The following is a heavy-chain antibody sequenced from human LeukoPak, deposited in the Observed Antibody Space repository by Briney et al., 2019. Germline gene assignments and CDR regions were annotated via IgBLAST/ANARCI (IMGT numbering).Heavy chain of an antibody. D-gene: IGHD3-22*01. CDR3: ARHRYYYDSSGYYYQP. V-gene: IGHV4-59*01. CDR2: IYYSGST. J-gene: IGHJ5*02. CDR1: GGSISSYY. Sequence: SETLSLTCTVSGGSISSYYWSWVRQPPGKGLEWIGYIYYSGSTNYNPSLKSRVTISVDTSKNQFSLRLSSVTAADTAVYYCARHRYYYDSSGYYYQPWGQGTLVTVSS.